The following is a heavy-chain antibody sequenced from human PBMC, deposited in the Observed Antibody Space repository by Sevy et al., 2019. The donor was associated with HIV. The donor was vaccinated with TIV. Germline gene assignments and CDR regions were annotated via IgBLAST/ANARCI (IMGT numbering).Heavy chain of an antibody. D-gene: IGHD3-22*01. J-gene: IGHJ4*02. Sequence: GGSLRLSCVASGFSFSEYYISWIRQAPGKGLEWVSYISSRSSHTNFADSVKGRFTISRDNAKNSLYLQMNSLRAEDTAVYFCARDRRTLNYYGSSGYNYYFDYWGQGTLVTVSS. V-gene: IGHV3-11*06. CDR1: GFSFSEYY. CDR2: ISSRSSHT. CDR3: ARDRRTLNYYGSSGYNYYFDY.